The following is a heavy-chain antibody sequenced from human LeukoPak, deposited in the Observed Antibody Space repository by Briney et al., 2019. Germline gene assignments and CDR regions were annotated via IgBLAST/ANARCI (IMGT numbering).Heavy chain of an antibody. CDR3: HTLLGRIDYYDSSGYLFY. Sequence: ASVNVSCKVSGYSFTAYQIRWVRQAPGQGLEWMGWINPKSGGTHYAQKFQGRVTLTRDRAVTTAYMELSRLRSDEKPVSYLHTLLGRIDYYDSSGYLFYWGQGTLVTVSS. CDR2: INPKSGGT. J-gene: IGHJ4*02. CDR1: GYSFTAYQ. V-gene: IGHV1-2*02. D-gene: IGHD3-22*01.